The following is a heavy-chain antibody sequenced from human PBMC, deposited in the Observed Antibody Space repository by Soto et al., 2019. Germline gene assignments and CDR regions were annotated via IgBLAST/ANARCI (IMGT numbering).Heavy chain of an antibody. V-gene: IGHV3-30*03. Sequence: GGSLSLSCAASRFTFSGYGMHWVRQAPGKGLEWVAVTSYDGSNKYYADSVKGRFTISRDNSKNSLYLQMNSLRAEDTAVYYCARYHHDDNGYHYYLDHWGQGSLVTVSS. CDR2: TSYDGSNK. D-gene: IGHD3-22*01. CDR1: RFTFSGYG. J-gene: IGHJ4*02. CDR3: ARYHHDDNGYHYYLDH.